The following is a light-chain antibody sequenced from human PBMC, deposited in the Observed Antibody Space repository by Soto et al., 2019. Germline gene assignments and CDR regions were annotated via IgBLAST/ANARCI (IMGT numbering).Light chain of an antibody. Sequence: IGLTQSPGTLSLSPGERATFSCRASQSISSNYLAWYQHKPGQAPRLLIYGASSRATGIPDRFSGSGSGTDFTLTISSLQSEDFAVYYCQQYNNWWTFGQGTKVDIK. CDR1: QSISSNY. J-gene: IGKJ1*01. CDR2: GAS. V-gene: IGKV3-20*01. CDR3: QQYNNWWT.